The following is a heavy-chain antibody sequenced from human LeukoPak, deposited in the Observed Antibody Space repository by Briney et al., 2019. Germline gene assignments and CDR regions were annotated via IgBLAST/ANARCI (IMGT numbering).Heavy chain of an antibody. CDR3: VSHSDPLTGYSFDY. CDR2: IYDNGDT. D-gene: IGHD3-9*01. CDR1: GFTVTSNY. Sequence: GGSLRLSCAASGFTVTSNYMTWVRQAPGKGLEWGSIIYDNGDTYYADSVKGRFTVTRDSSKNTVSLEMNSLRVDDTAVYYCVSHSDPLTGYSFDYWGQGTLVTVSS. J-gene: IGHJ4*02. V-gene: IGHV3-53*01.